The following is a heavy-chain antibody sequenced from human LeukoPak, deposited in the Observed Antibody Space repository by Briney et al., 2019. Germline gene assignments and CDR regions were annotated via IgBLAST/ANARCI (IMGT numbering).Heavy chain of an antibody. V-gene: IGHV1-69*13. CDR3: ARGPLGYCSGGSCYQGYYYGMDV. CDR1: GGTFSSYA. J-gene: IGHJ6*04. D-gene: IGHD2-15*01. CDR2: IIPIFGTA. Sequence: AASVKVSCKASGGTFSSYAISWVRQAPGQGLEWMGGIIPIFGTANYAQKFRGRVTITADESTSTAYMELSSLRSEDTAVYYCARGPLGYCSGGSCYQGYYYGMDVWGKGTTVTVSS.